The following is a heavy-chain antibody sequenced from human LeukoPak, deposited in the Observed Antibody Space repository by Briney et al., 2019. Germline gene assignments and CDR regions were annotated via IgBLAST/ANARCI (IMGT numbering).Heavy chain of an antibody. CDR1: GGSISSSSYY. J-gene: IGHJ5*02. CDR3: ARGPCTSCYTGILWFDP. CDR2: IYYSGST. D-gene: IGHD2-2*02. Sequence: SETLSLTCTVSGGSISSSSYYWGWIRQPPGKGLEWIGSIYYSGSTYYNPSLKSRVTISVDTSKNQFSLKLSSVTAADTAVYYWARGPCTSCYTGILWFDPWGQGTLVTVSS. V-gene: IGHV4-39*07.